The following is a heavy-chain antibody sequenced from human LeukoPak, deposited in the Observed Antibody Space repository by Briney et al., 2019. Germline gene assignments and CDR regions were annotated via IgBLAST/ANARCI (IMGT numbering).Heavy chain of an antibody. CDR1: GYTFTNYY. J-gene: IGHJ4*02. Sequence: ASVKVSCKTSGYTFTNYYMQWVRQAPGQGLEWMGWINPKSGGTNYAQKFQGRVTLTRDTSISTAYMELSRLRSDDTAVYYCAIYSGITGTPFGYWGQGTLVTVSS. CDR2: INPKSGGT. CDR3: AIYSGITGTPFGY. V-gene: IGHV1-2*02. D-gene: IGHD1-7*01.